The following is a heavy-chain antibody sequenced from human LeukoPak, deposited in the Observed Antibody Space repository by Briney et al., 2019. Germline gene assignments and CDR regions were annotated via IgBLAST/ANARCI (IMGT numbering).Heavy chain of an antibody. V-gene: IGHV1-2*04. CDR3: ARGSSGWRQNWFDP. J-gene: IGHJ5*02. CDR1: GYTFTGYY. Sequence: ASVKVSCKASGYTFTGYYMHWVRQAPGQGLEWMGWINPNSGGTNYAQKFQGWVTMTRDTSISTAYMELSRLRSDDTAVYYCARGSSGWRQNWFDPWGQGTLVTVSS. D-gene: IGHD6-19*01. CDR2: INPNSGGT.